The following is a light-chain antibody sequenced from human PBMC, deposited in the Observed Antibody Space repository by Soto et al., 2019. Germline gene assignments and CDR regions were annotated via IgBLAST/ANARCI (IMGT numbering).Light chain of an antibody. CDR3: QQYDNLPFT. J-gene: IGKJ3*01. Sequence: DIQMTQSPSSLSASVGDRVTITCQASQDISNYLNWYQQKPGKDPKLLIYDASNLETGVPSRFSGSGSGTDFTFTISSLQPEDISTYYCQQYDNLPFTFGPVTKVDIK. CDR2: DAS. CDR1: QDISNY. V-gene: IGKV1-33*01.